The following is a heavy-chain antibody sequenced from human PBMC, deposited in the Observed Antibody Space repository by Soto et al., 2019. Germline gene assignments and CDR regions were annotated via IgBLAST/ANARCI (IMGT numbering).Heavy chain of an antibody. Sequence: PGGSLRLSCAASGFTVDDYAMHWVRQAPGKGLEWVSGISWNSGSIGYADSVKGRFTISRDNAKNSLYLQMNSLRAEDTALYYCAKDIGRWLHIFDYWGQGTLVTVSS. CDR1: GFTVDDYA. CDR3: AKDIGRWLHIFDY. CDR2: ISWNSGSI. V-gene: IGHV3-9*01. D-gene: IGHD5-12*01. J-gene: IGHJ4*02.